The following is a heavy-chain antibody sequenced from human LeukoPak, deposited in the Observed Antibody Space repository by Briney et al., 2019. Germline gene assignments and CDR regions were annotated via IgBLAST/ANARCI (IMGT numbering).Heavy chain of an antibody. J-gene: IGHJ4*02. CDR2: INGDGSTK. CDR3: ARETAGGNAH. D-gene: IGHD6-13*01. CDR1: GFTFSSYL. V-gene: IGHV3-74*01. Sequence: GGSLRLSCAASGFTFSSYLMHWVRQAPGKGLVWVSRINGDGSTKSYADSVRGRFTISRDNAANTLYLQMNSLRAEDSAVYHCARETAGGNAHWGQGTLVTVSS.